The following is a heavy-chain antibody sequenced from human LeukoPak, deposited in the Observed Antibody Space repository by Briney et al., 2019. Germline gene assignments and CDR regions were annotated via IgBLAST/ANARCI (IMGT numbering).Heavy chain of an antibody. J-gene: IGHJ5*02. CDR1: GGAITNYY. CDR3: ARRYGSGRPAWFDP. CDR2: IYYTGST. Sequence: PSETLSLTCGVSGGAITNYYWNWIRQAPGKGLEWLGYIYYTGSTTYNPSVKSRITISLDTSKKQISLKLRSVTAADTAVYYCARRYGSGRPAWFDPWGQGTLVTVSS. D-gene: IGHD3-10*01. V-gene: IGHV4-59*01.